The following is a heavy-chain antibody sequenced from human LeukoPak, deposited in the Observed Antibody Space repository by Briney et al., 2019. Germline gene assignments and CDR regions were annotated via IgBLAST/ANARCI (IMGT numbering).Heavy chain of an antibody. D-gene: IGHD3-10*01. V-gene: IGHV3-11*04. J-gene: IGHJ4*02. CDR1: GFTFSDYY. CDR2: ISSSGSTI. CDR3: AKDLDGWGSYDY. Sequence: GGSLRLSCAASGFTFSDYYMSWIRQAPGKGLEWVSYISSSGSTIYYADSVKGRFTISRENSRNTLFLQMNNLRPEDTAIYYCAKDLDGWGSYDYWGQGTLVTVSS.